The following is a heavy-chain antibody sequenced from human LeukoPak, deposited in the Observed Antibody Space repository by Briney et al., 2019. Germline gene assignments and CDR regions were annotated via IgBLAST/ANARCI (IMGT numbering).Heavy chain of an antibody. V-gene: IGHV1-2*02. D-gene: IGHD2-2*01. Sequence: SVKVSCKASGYTFTGYYMHWVRQAPGQGLEWMGWINPNSGGTNYAQKFQGRVTMTRDTSISTAYMELSRLRSDDTAVYYCARGDCSSTSCYEKNWGQGTLVTVSS. CDR2: INPNSGGT. J-gene: IGHJ4*02. CDR1: GYTFTGYY. CDR3: ARGDCSSTSCYEKN.